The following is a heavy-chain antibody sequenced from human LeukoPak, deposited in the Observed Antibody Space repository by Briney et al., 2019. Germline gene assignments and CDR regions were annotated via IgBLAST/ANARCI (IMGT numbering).Heavy chain of an antibody. CDR3: ARAYSSSLYWYFDL. D-gene: IGHD1-26*01. Sequence: SETLSLTCTVSGGSISWYYWSWLRQPPGKGLELIGYVHDRGSTNYSPSLKSRVSISVDTTKNQFSLKLSSVPAADTAVYYCARAYSSSLYWYFDLWGRGTLVTVSS. CDR1: GGSISWYY. J-gene: IGHJ2*01. CDR2: VHDRGST. V-gene: IGHV4-59*01.